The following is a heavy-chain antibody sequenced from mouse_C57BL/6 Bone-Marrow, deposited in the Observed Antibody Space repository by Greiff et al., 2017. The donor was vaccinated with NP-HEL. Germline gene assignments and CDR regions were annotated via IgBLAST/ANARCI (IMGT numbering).Heavy chain of an antibody. V-gene: IGHV1-50*01. D-gene: IGHD1-1*01. J-gene: IGHJ2*01. CDR1: GYTFTSYW. CDR2: IDPSDSYT. Sequence: FQLQQSGAELVKPGASVKLSCKASGYTFTSYWMQWVKQRPGQGLEWIGEIDPSDSYTNYNQKFKGKATLTVDTSSSTAYMQLSSLTSEDSAVYYCARGDYYGSSSGYWGQGTTLTVSS. CDR3: ARGDYYGSSSGY.